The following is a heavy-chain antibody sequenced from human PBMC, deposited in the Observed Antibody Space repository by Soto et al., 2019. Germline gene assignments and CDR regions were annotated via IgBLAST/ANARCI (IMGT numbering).Heavy chain of an antibody. J-gene: IGHJ3*02. CDR1: GYTFTSYG. V-gene: IGHV1-18*01. CDR2: IIPNCGTA. D-gene: IGHD3-10*01. Sequence: ASVKVSCKASGYTFTSYGIIWVRQAPGQGLEWMGYIIPNCGTATYAQNLQGRLTFTTDASTSTAYMELSSLRSEDTAVYYCARPLFTMDDAFDIWGQGTMVTVSS. CDR3: ARPLFTMDDAFDI.